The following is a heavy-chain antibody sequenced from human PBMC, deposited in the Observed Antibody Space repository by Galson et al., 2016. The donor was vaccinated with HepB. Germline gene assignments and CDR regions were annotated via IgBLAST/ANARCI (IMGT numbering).Heavy chain of an antibody. Sequence: CAISGDSVTSDSTCWNWIRQSPSRGLEWLGRTYYRSKWFNDYAISVKSRITINSDTSRNQFSLQLDSVTPDDTATYFCTRGYMQNGMNVWGQGTTVTVSS. CDR2: TYYRSKWFN. V-gene: IGHV6-1*01. CDR3: TRGYMQNGMNV. D-gene: IGHD2-8*01. CDR1: GDSVTSDSTC. J-gene: IGHJ6*02.